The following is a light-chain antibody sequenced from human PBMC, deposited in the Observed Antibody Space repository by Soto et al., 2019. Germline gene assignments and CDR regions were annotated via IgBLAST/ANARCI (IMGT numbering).Light chain of an antibody. Sequence: QSALTQPASVSGSPGQSITISCTGTSSDIGGYNSVSWYQQHPGKVPQVMIYDVNSRPSGVSNRFSGSKSGNTASLTISGLQAEDEADYYCSSYTSGTTLVFGGGTKLTVL. V-gene: IGLV2-14*03. CDR2: DVN. J-gene: IGLJ2*01. CDR1: SSDIGGYNS. CDR3: SSYTSGTTLV.